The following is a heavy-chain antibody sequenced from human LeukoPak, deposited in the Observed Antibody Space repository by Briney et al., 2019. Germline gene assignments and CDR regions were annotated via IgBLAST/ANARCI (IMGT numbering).Heavy chain of an antibody. CDR1: GGSFSGYY. J-gene: IGHJ3*02. V-gene: IGHV4-34*01. CDR2: IYYSGST. Sequence: SETLSLTCAVYGGSFSGYYWSWIRQPPGKGLEWIGSIYYSGSTYYNPSLKSRVTISVDTSKNQFSLKLSSVTAADTAVYYCADSGYVDAFDIWGQGTMVTVSS. CDR3: ADSGYVDAFDI. D-gene: IGHD5-12*01.